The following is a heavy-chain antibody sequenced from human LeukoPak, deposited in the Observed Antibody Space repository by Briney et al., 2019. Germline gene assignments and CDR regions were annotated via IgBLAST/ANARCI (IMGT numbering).Heavy chain of an antibody. CDR2: ISGSSYYI. J-gene: IGHJ4*02. CDR3: ARDRGGSYGVDY. Sequence: PGGSLRLSCAASGFSLSAYWMTWVRQAPGKGLEWVSSISGSSYYIYYADSVRGRFTISRDNAKNSAYLQMNSLRAEDTAVYYCARDRGGSYGVDYWGQGTLVTVSS. D-gene: IGHD3-10*01. CDR1: GFSLSAYW. V-gene: IGHV3-21*04.